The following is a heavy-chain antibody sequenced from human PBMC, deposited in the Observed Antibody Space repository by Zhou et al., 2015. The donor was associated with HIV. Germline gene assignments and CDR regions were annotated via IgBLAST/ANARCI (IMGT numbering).Heavy chain of an antibody. J-gene: IGHJ4*02. Sequence: QVQLVESGGGVVQPGRSLRLSCAASGFTFSSYGMHWVRQAPGKGLEWVAVIWYDGSNKYYADSVKGRFTISRDNSKNSLYLQMNSLRAEDTAVYYCAKDAPGGMIVVVILDYWGQGTLVTSPQ. V-gene: IGHV3-33*06. D-gene: IGHD3-22*01. CDR2: IWYDGSNK. CDR1: GFTFSSYG. CDR3: AKDAPGGMIVVVILDY.